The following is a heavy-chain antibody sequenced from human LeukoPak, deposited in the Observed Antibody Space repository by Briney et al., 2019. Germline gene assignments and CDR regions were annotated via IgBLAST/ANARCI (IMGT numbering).Heavy chain of an antibody. J-gene: IGHJ4*02. CDR3: ARGRPHGNDY. CDR2: IASDGSST. V-gene: IGHV3-74*01. CDR1: GFTFSSYW. D-gene: IGHD4-23*01. Sequence: GGSLRLSCAASGFTFSSYWMNWVRQAPGKGLVWVSRIASDGSSTTCADSVKGRFSISRDNAKNTQYLQMNSLRVEDTAVYYCARGRPHGNDYWGQGTLVTVSS.